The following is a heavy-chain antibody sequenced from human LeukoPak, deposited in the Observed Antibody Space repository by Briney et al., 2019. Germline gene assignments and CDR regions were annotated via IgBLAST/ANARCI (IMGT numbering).Heavy chain of an antibody. D-gene: IGHD3-22*01. J-gene: IGHJ3*02. CDR3: AGSLGAYDSSGYYPNDALDI. V-gene: IGHV3-30*03. CDR2: ISNDGSDK. Sequence: PAGGSLRLSCAASGFTFSNFGMPWVRQAPGKGLEWVAVISNDGSDKYYADSVKGRFTISRDNSKNTLYLQMNSLRAEDTAVYYCAGSLGAYDSSGYYPNDALDIWGQGTMVTVSS. CDR1: GFTFSNFG.